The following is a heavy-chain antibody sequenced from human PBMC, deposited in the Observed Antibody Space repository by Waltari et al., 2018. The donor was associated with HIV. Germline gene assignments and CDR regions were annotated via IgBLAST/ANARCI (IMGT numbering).Heavy chain of an antibody. CDR2: INTDTGNP. CDR3: ATGIARGGEGDFDH. Sequence: QVQLAQSGSELKEPVASVKISCKASGYTFSNYAINWVRQAPGQKLEWMGWINTDTGNPRYAQGFTGRFVFSLDSSVTTTYLQISSLKADDTAVYYCATGIARGGEGDFDHWGQGTLVTVSS. CDR1: GYTFSNYA. V-gene: IGHV7-4-1*02. D-gene: IGHD3-10*01. J-gene: IGHJ4*02.